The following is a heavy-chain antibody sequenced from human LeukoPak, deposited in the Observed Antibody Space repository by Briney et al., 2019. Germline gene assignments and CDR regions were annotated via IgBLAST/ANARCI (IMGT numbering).Heavy chain of an antibody. Sequence: ASVKVSCKASGGTFSSYAISWVRQAPGQGLEWMGGIIPIFGTANYAQKFQGRVTITTDESTSTAYMELSSLRSEDTAVYYCARGIPPYNWNYRFMYYFDYWGQGTLVTVSS. D-gene: IGHD1-7*01. CDR3: ARGIPPYNWNYRFMYYFDY. V-gene: IGHV1-69*05. J-gene: IGHJ4*02. CDR1: GGTFSSYA. CDR2: IIPIFGTA.